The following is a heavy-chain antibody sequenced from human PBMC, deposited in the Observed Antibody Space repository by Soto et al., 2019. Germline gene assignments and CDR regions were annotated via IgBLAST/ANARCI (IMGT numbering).Heavy chain of an antibody. J-gene: IGHJ4*02. V-gene: IGHV1-18*01. Sequence: TVRVSCKTSGYTFSNYAISWVRQAPGQGLEWMGWINTGSGYTNYAHDRVTMTKDASTYTAYLEVTSLRSDDASIYYCARDRVYTGGSDADYWGQGTLVTVSS. CDR3: ARDRVYTGGSDADY. CDR2: INTGSGYT. CDR1: GYTFSNYA. D-gene: IGHD2-8*02.